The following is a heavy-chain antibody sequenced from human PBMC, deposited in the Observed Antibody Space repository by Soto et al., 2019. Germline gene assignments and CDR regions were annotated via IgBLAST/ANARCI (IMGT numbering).Heavy chain of an antibody. D-gene: IGHD1-26*01. Sequence: PGGSLRLSCAASGFTFSSYGMHWVRQAPGKGLVWVAVISYDGSNKYYADSVKGRFTISRDNSKNTLYLQMNSLRAEDTAVYYCAKENSGSLEVQNNWGQGTLVTVSS. V-gene: IGHV3-30*18. CDR2: ISYDGSNK. CDR3: AKENSGSLEVQNN. J-gene: IGHJ4*02. CDR1: GFTFSSYG.